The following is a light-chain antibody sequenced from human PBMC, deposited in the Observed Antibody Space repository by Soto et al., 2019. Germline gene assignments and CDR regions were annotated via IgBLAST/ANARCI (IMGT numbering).Light chain of an antibody. Sequence: QSALTQPPSVSAAPGQKVTISCSGSSSNIGNNYVSWYQQLPGTAPKLLIYDNNKRPSGIPDRFSGSKSGTSATLGITGLQTGDEADYYCGTWDSSLSAPNVFGSGTQLTVL. CDR2: DNN. CDR3: GTWDSSLSAPNV. J-gene: IGLJ6*01. V-gene: IGLV1-51*01. CDR1: SSNIGNNY.